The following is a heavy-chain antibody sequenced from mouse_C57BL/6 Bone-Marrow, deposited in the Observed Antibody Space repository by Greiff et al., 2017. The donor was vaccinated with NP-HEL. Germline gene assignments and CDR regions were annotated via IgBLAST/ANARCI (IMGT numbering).Heavy chain of an antibody. V-gene: IGHV5-9*01. CDR1: GFTFSSYT. D-gene: IGHD1-1*01. CDR2: ICGGGGNI. CDR3: ARPHYYGSSSWFAY. J-gene: IGHJ3*01. Sequence: EVQLVESGGGLVKPGGSLKLSCAASGFTFSSYTMSWVRQTPGKSLEWVATICGGGGNIYYPDSVKGRFTISRDNAKNTLYQQRSSLRSEDAALYYCARPHYYGSSSWFAYWGKGTLVTVSA.